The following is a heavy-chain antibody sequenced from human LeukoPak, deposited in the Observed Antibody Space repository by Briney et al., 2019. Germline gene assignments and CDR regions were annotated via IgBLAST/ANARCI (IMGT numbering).Heavy chain of an antibody. CDR2: IYYSGST. J-gene: IGHJ4*02. D-gene: IGHD3-22*01. CDR1: GGSINSGGHY. CDR3: ARSYYYPTSGYYKTPFDY. V-gene: IGHV4-31*03. Sequence: SQTLSLTCTVSGGSINSGGHYWSWTRQHPGKGLEWIGYIYYSGSTYYQNPSLKSRVTISVDMSKNQFSLKLSSVTAADTAVYYCARSYYYPTSGYYKTPFDYWGQGTLVTVSS.